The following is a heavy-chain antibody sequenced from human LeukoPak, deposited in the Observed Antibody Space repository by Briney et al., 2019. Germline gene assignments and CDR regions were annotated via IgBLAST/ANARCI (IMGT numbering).Heavy chain of an antibody. CDR3: ARSAMDLVSFDY. D-gene: IGHD3/OR15-3a*01. CDR1: GYSFTSYW. Sequence: GESLKISCKGSGYSFTSYWIGWVRQMPGKGLEWMVIIYPGDSDTRYSPYFQGQLTFSADKSISTAYLQWSSLKASDTAMYYCARSAMDLVSFDYWGQGTLVTVSS. CDR2: IYPGDSDT. V-gene: IGHV5-51*01. J-gene: IGHJ4*02.